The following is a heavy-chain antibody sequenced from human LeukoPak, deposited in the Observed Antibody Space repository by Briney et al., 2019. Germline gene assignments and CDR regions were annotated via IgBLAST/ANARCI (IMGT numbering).Heavy chain of an antibody. V-gene: IGHV4-30-4*02. CDR1: GGSISSGDYY. CDR2: IYYSGST. CDR3: ARVPPWGSWYFDL. J-gene: IGHJ2*01. Sequence: SETLSLTCTVSGGSISSGDYYWSWIRQPPGKGLEWIGYIYYSGSTYYNPSLKSRVTISVDTSKNQFSLKLSSVTAADTAVYYCARVPPWGSWYFDLWGRGTLVTVSS. D-gene: IGHD7-27*01.